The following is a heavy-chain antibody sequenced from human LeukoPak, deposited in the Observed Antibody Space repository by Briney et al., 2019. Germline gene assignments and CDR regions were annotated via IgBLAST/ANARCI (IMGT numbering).Heavy chain of an antibody. CDR1: GFTFSSYW. D-gene: IGHD1-1*01. Sequence: GGSLRLSCAASGFTFSSYWMSWVRQAPGKGLEGVANIKQDGSEKYYVDSVKGRFTISRDNAKNSLYLQMNSLRAEDTAVYYCARTSQWETTATGDYWGQGTLVTVSS. CDR2: IKQDGSEK. CDR3: ARTSQWETTATGDY. J-gene: IGHJ4*02. V-gene: IGHV3-7*01.